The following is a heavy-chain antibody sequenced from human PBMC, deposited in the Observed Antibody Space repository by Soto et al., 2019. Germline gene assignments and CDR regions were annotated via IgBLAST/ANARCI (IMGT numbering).Heavy chain of an antibody. V-gene: IGHV6-1*01. Sequence: QVQLQQSGPGLLKPSQTLTLTCAISGDSVSSNSATWNWIRQSPSRGLEWLGRTYYRSKWSNEYCLSVQSRITINPATSKNLFSLQLNSVTTEDTAVYYCARAIPHIDPWGQGTLVTVSS. J-gene: IGHJ5*02. CDR3: ARAIPHIDP. CDR2: TYYRSKWSN. CDR1: GDSVSSNSAT.